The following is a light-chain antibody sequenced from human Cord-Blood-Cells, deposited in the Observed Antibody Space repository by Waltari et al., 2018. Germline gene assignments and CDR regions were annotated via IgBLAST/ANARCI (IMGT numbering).Light chain of an antibody. Sequence: QSALTQPASVSGSPGQSITISCTGTSSDVGGYNYDSWYQQHPGKAPKLMIYDVSKRPSGVSNRFSGSKSGNTASLTISGLQAEDEADYYCSSYTSSSTSWVFGGGTKLTVL. CDR2: DVS. CDR3: SSYTSSSTSWV. V-gene: IGLV2-14*01. J-gene: IGLJ3*02. CDR1: SSDVGGYNY.